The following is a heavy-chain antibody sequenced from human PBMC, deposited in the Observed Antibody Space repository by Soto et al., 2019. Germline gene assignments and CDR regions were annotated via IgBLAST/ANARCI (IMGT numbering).Heavy chain of an antibody. CDR1: GYTFTSYG. D-gene: IGHD2-15*01. Sequence: ASVKVSCKASGYTFTSYGISWVRQAPGQGLEWMGWISDYNGNTNYAQKLQGRVNMTTDTSTSTAYMELRSLRYDDTAVYYCARDRYCSGGSCYSGVKFDPWGQGTLVTVSS. CDR3: ARDRYCSGGSCYSGVKFDP. J-gene: IGHJ5*02. V-gene: IGHV1-18*01. CDR2: ISDYNGNT.